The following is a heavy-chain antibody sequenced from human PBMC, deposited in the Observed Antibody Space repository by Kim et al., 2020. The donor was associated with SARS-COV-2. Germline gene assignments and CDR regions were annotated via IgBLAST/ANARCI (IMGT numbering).Heavy chain of an antibody. Sequence: GGSLRLSCAASGLSFSSHVMNWVRQAPGKGLEWVSSIDGTGRATYYADSVKGRFTISRDNSKNTLSLQMNSLRAEDAAVYYCAKGIVDTAMVDHWGQGTVVTVSA. V-gene: IGHV3-23*01. CDR1: GLSFSSHV. CDR3: AKGIVDTAMVDH. CDR2: IDGTGRAT. D-gene: IGHD5-18*01. J-gene: IGHJ4*02.